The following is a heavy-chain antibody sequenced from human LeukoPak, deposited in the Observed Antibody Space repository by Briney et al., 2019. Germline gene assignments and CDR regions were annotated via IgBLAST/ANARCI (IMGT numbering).Heavy chain of an antibody. V-gene: IGHV1-69*13. Sequence: GASVKVSCKASGGTFSSYAISWVRQAPGQGLEWMGGIIPIFGTANYAQKFQGRVTITADESTSTAYKELSSLRSEDTAVYYCAREALGALDYWGQGTLVTVSS. D-gene: IGHD1-26*01. CDR2: IIPIFGTA. CDR1: GGTFSSYA. J-gene: IGHJ4*02. CDR3: AREALGALDY.